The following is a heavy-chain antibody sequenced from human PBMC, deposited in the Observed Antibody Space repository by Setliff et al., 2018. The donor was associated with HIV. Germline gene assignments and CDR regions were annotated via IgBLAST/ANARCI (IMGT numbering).Heavy chain of an antibody. CDR2: MYTSGGGA. CDR1: GYGFTTYY. J-gene: IGHJ4*02. Sequence: ASVKVSCKTSGYGFTTYYIHWMRQAPGQGLEWVGLMYTSGGGAKYAQKFQGRVTMTRDTSTRTVYMELSSLRSEDTAVYYCARVEGATATLTDWGQGTLVTVSS. CDR3: ARVEGATATLTD. V-gene: IGHV1-46*01. D-gene: IGHD1-26*01.